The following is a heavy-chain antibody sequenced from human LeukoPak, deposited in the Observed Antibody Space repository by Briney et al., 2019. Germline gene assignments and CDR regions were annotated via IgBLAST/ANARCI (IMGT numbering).Heavy chain of an antibody. D-gene: IGHD2-15*01. CDR2: ISYNGRTT. CDR1: GFTFSSYA. J-gene: IGHJ4*02. CDR3: AKEYCSGGCHEDYFDY. Sequence: GRSLRLSCAASGFTFSSYAIHWVRRAPGKGLEWVAVISYNGRTTYYADSVKGRFTISRDNSKNTVYLQLNSLGAEDTAVYSCAKEYCSGGCHEDYFDYWGQGTLVTVSS. V-gene: IGHV3-30*18.